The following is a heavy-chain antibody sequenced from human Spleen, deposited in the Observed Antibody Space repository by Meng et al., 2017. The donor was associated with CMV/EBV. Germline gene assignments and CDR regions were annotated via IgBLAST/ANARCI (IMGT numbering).Heavy chain of an antibody. CDR1: GYTFTGYF. Sequence: ASVKVSCKASGYTFTGYFIHWVRQAPRQGLEWMGWINPNSGGTHFAQKFQDRVTMIRDTSISSVYMELSRLRSDDTAVYYCARIGICSGAGCYTGDYSSRHFDYWGQGTLVTVSS. V-gene: IGHV1-2*02. CDR2: INPNSGGT. J-gene: IGHJ4*02. CDR3: ARIGICSGAGCYTGDYSSRHFDY. D-gene: IGHD2-15*01.